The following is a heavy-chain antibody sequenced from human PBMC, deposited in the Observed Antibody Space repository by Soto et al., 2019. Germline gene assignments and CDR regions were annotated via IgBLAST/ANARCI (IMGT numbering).Heavy chain of an antibody. Sequence: SETLSLTCTVSGGSISSYYWSWIRQPPGKGLEWIGYIYYSGSTNYNPSLKSRVTISVDTSKNQFSLKLSSVTAADTAVYYCAREYGSGSYLRGYYYYGMDVWGQGTTVTVS. CDR3: AREYGSGSYLRGYYYYGMDV. CDR1: GGSISSYY. V-gene: IGHV4-59*01. D-gene: IGHD3-10*01. CDR2: IYYSGST. J-gene: IGHJ6*02.